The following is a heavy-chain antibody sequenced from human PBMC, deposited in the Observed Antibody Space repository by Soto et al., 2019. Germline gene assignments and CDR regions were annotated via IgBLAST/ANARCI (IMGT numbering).Heavy chain of an antibody. Sequence: QVQLQESGPGLVKPSGTLSLTCTVSGDSINGNYWRWVRQPPGKGPEWIGEIYDSGTTHYNPSLNSRATISLDNSKNQFSLNLTSVTAADTAVYYCARNRGYSQGDWGPGTLVTVSS. D-gene: IGHD5-18*01. CDR2: IYDSGTT. CDR1: GDSINGNY. V-gene: IGHV4-4*02. J-gene: IGHJ4*02. CDR3: ARNRGYSQGD.